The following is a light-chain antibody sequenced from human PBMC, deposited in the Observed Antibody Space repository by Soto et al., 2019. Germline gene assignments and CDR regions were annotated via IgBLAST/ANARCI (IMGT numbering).Light chain of an antibody. CDR2: GVS. Sequence: ESVLTQSPGTLSLSPGERATLSCRATQSVTNNYFAWYQQKPGQSPRLLIYGVSSRPTDIPDRFSGSGSGTDFTLTISRLEPEDLVVYYCQQYSSLPHTFGQGTKLEVK. CDR3: QQYSSLPHT. V-gene: IGKV3-20*01. J-gene: IGKJ2*01. CDR1: QSVTNNY.